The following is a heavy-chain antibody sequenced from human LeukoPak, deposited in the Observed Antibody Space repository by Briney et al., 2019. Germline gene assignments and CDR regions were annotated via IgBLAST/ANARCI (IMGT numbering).Heavy chain of an antibody. D-gene: IGHD2-15*01. CDR1: GGTFSIYA. CDR2: IIPILGIA. CDR3: ARDMDPTRHYYYGMDV. J-gene: IGHJ6*02. Sequence: GSSVTVSFKSSGGTFSIYAISWVRQAPGQGLEWMGRIIPILGIANYAQKFQGRVTITADKSTSTAYMELSSLRSEDTDVYYCARDMDPTRHYYYGMDVWGQGTTVTVSS. V-gene: IGHV1-69*04.